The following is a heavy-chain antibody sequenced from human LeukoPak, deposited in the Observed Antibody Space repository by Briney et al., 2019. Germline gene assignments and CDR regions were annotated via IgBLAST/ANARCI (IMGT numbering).Heavy chain of an antibody. D-gene: IGHD3-10*01. CDR2: IYYSGST. CDR1: GGSISSSSYY. J-gene: IGHJ5*02. V-gene: IGHV4-39*07. CDR3: VRVIQTMARGVTNWFDP. Sequence: PSETLSLTCTVSGGSISSSSYYWGWLRQPPGRGLEWIGSIYYSGSTYYNPSLKSRVTISVDTSKNQFSLKLSSVTAAGTAVYYCVRVIQTMARGVTNWFDPWGQGTLVTVSS.